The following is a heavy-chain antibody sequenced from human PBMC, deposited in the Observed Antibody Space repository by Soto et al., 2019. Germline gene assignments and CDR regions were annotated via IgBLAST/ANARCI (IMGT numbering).Heavy chain of an antibody. CDR2: IYYSGST. CDR1: GGSISSSSYY. CDR3: ASRDPGTSVDY. Sequence: PETLSLTCTVSGGSISSSSYYWGWIRQPPGKGLEWIGSIYYSGSTYYNPSHKSRVTISVDTSKNQFTLKLTSLTAADTAVYYCASRDPGTSVDYWGQGTLVTVSS. D-gene: IGHD1-7*01. J-gene: IGHJ4*02. V-gene: IGHV4-39*06.